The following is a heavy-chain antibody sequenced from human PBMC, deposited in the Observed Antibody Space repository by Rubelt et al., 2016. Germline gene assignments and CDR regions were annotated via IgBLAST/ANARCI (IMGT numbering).Heavy chain of an antibody. D-gene: IGHD2-15*01. Sequence: EWVANIKQDGSEKYYVDSVKGRFTISRDNAKNSLYLQMNSLRAEDTAVYYCARAYYDSIEVGRWFDPWGQGTLVTVSS. CDR3: ARAYYDSIEVGRWFDP. J-gene: IGHJ5*02. CDR2: IKQDGSEK. V-gene: IGHV3-7*03.